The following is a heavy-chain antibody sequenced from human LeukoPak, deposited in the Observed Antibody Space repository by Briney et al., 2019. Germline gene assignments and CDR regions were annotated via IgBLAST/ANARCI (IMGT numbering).Heavy chain of an antibody. CDR2: IYPGDSDT. CDR1: GYRFSNYW. J-gene: IGHJ4*02. D-gene: IGHD5-18*01. CDR3: ARSSFGSCLDY. Sequence: GESLKISCKGSGYRFSNYWIGWVRQMPGKGLEWMGIIYPGDSDTRYSPSFQGQVTLSADKSISTAYLQWSSLKASDTAMYYCARSSFGSCLDYWGQGTLVTVSS. V-gene: IGHV5-51*01.